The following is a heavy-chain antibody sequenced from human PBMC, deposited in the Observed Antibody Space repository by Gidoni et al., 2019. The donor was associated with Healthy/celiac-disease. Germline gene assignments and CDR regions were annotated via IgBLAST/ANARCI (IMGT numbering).Heavy chain of an antibody. CDR3: ARDPFLEWLLYFDY. V-gene: IGHV3-30*04. Sequence: QVQLVESGGGVVQPGRSLRLSCAASGFTFSSYAMHWVRQAPGKGLEWVAVISYDGSNKYYADSVKGRFTISRDNSKNTLYLQMNSLRAEDTAVYYCARDPFLEWLLYFDYWGQGTLVTVSS. D-gene: IGHD3-3*02. CDR1: GFTFSSYA. J-gene: IGHJ4*02. CDR2: ISYDGSNK.